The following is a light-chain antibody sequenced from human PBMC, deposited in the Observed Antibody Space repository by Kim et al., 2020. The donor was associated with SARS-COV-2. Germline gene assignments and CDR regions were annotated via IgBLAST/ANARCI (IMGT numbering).Light chain of an antibody. Sequence: PGERATLSCRASQSVSSSYLAWYQQKPGQAPRLLIYGASSRATGIPDRFSGSGSGTDFTLTISRLEPEDFAVYYCQQYGSSPPWTFGQGTKVDIK. CDR3: QQYGSSPPWT. J-gene: IGKJ1*01. CDR2: GAS. CDR1: QSVSSSY. V-gene: IGKV3-20*01.